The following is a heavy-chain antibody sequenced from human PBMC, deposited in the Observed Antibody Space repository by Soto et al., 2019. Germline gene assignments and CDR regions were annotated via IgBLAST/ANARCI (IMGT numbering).Heavy chain of an antibody. J-gene: IGHJ5*02. CDR2: IYYSGST. V-gene: IGHV4-31*03. CDR3: ASNRRNYNILTGYYFSWFDP. CDR1: GGCISSGGYY. D-gene: IGHD3-9*01. Sequence: QVQLQESGPGLVKPSQTLSLTCTVSGGCISSGGYYWSWIRQHPGKGLEWIGYIYYSGSTYYNPSLKSRVTISVDTAKNPFSLKLSSVTAADTAVYYCASNRRNYNILTGYYFSWFDPWGQGTLVTVSS.